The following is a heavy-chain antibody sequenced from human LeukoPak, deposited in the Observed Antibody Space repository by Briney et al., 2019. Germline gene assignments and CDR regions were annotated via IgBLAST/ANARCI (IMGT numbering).Heavy chain of an antibody. CDR2: ISSSGSTI. CDR3: ARTLRRGNYYDSSGYPNPPYYFDY. D-gene: IGHD3-22*01. J-gene: IGHJ4*02. CDR1: GFTFSSYA. Sequence: TGGSLRLSCAASGFTFSSYAMSWVRQAPGKGLEWVSYISSSGSTIYYADSVKGRFTISRDNAKNSLYLQMNSLRAEDTAVYYCARTLRRGNYYDSSGYPNPPYYFDYWGQGTLVTVSS. V-gene: IGHV3-48*04.